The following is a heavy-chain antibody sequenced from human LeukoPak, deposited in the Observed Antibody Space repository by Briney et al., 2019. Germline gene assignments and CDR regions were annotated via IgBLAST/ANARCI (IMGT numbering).Heavy chain of an antibody. CDR2: INPNSGVT. CDR3: ARGVSYYYDSSGYCFDY. J-gene: IGHJ4*02. CDR1: GYTFTGYY. Sequence: ASVKVSCKASGYTFTGYYMQWVRQAPGQGLEWMGWINPNSGVTNYAQKFQGRVTMTRDTSTSTAYMELSRLRSDDTAVYYCARGVSYYYDSSGYCFDYWGQGTLVTVSS. D-gene: IGHD3-22*01. V-gene: IGHV1-2*02.